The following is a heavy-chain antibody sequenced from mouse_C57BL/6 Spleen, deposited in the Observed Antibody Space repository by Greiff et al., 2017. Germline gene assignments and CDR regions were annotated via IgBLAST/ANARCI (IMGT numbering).Heavy chain of an antibody. CDR1: GYSITSGYY. CDR2: ISYDGSN. J-gene: IGHJ3*01. Sequence: ESGPGLVKPSQSLSLTCSVTGYSITSGYYWNWIRQFPGNKLEWMGYISYDGSNNYNPSLKNRISITRDTSKNQFFLQFNSVTTEDTATYYCARETAQAPGFAYWGQGTLVTVSA. CDR3: ARETAQAPGFAY. V-gene: IGHV3-6*01. D-gene: IGHD3-2*02.